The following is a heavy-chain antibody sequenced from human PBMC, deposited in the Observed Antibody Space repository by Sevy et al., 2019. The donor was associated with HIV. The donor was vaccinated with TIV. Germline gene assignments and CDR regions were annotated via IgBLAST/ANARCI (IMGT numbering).Heavy chain of an antibody. CDR1: GGSISSYY. Sequence: SETLSLTCTVSGGSISSYYWSWIRQPPGKGLEWIGYIYYSGSTNYNPSLKSRVTISVDTSKNQFSLKLSSVTAADTAVYYCARGVEMATSNYYYYGMDVWGQGTKVTVS. J-gene: IGHJ6*02. CDR2: IYYSGST. D-gene: IGHD5-12*01. CDR3: ARGVEMATSNYYYYGMDV. V-gene: IGHV4-59*01.